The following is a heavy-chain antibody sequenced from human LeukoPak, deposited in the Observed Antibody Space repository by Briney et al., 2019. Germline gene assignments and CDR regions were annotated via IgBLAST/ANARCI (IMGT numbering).Heavy chain of an antibody. CDR2: IYYSGST. V-gene: IGHV4-61*01. Sequence: YPSETQSLTCTVSGGSVSSGSYYWSWIGQPPGKGLEWIGYIYYSGSTNYNPSLKSRVTISVDTSKNQFSLKLSSVTAADTAVYYCARDHRQDAFDIWGQGTMVTVSS. J-gene: IGHJ3*02. CDR1: GGSVSSGSYY. CDR3: ARDHRQDAFDI.